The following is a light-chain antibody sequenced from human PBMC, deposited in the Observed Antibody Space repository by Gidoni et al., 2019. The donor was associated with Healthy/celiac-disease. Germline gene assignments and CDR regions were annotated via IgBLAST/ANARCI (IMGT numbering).Light chain of an antibody. V-gene: IGKV2-28*01. CDR2: LGS. J-gene: IGKJ4*01. CDR3: MQALQTPLT. Sequence: DIVMTQSPRSLPVTPGEPASISCRSSQRLRHSNGYNYLDWYLQKPGQSPQLLIYLGSNRASGVPDRFSGSGSGTDFTLKISRVEAEDVGVYYCMQALQTPLTFGGGTKVEIK. CDR1: QRLRHSNGYNY.